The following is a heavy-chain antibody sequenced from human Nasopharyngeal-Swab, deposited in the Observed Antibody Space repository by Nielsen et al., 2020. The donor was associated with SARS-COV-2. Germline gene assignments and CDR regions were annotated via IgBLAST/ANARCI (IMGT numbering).Heavy chain of an antibody. CDR1: GFTFSSYA. V-gene: IGHV3-64D*08. Sequence: GESLKISCSASGFTFSSYAMHWVRQAPGKGLEYVSAISSNGGSTYYADSVKGRFTISRDNSKNTLYLQMSSLRAEDTVVYYCVKDHSMTTGWFDPWGQGTLVTVSS. D-gene: IGHD4-11*01. CDR3: VKDHSMTTGWFDP. J-gene: IGHJ5*02. CDR2: ISSNGGST.